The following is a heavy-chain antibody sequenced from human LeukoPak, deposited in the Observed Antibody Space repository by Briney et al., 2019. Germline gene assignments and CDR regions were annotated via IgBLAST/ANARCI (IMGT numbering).Heavy chain of an antibody. D-gene: IGHD2-2*01. Sequence: GGSLRLSCAASGFTFRSYAMNWVRQAPGKGLEWVAAISAGGGSTYYADSVNGRFSISRDNSKNTLYLQMNSLRAGDTAVYYCAKRRYCSSTSCHDFDYWGQGTLVTVSS. CDR2: ISAGGGST. V-gene: IGHV3-23*01. CDR3: AKRRYCSSTSCHDFDY. CDR1: GFTFRSYA. J-gene: IGHJ4*02.